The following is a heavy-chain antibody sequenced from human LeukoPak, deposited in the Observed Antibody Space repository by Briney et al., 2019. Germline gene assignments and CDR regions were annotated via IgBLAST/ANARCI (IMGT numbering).Heavy chain of an antibody. V-gene: IGHV1-69*06. CDR1: GYTFTSYY. J-gene: IGHJ6*03. Sequence: ASVKVSCKASGYTFTSYYMHWVRQAPGQGLEWMGGIIPVFGTANYAEKFQDRVTITADKSTSTAYMELSSLRSEDTAMYYCAINQAGYCGGGSCYRHEFYYMDVWGKGTSVTVSS. CDR2: IIPVFGTA. D-gene: IGHD2-15*01. CDR3: AINQAGYCGGGSCYRHEFYYMDV.